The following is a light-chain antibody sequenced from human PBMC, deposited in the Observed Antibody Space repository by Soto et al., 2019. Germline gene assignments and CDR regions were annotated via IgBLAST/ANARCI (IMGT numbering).Light chain of an antibody. CDR2: GNR. J-gene: IGLJ3*02. Sequence: QSVLTQPPSASGAPGQRVTISCTGNNSNLGAGYDVHWYQQLPGAAPKLVIFGNRNRPSGVPERFSGSKSGTSASLAITGLHAEDEADYYCQAYDYSLTAFVFGGGTKVTVL. CDR3: QAYDYSLTAFV. V-gene: IGLV1-40*01. CDR1: NSNLGAGYD.